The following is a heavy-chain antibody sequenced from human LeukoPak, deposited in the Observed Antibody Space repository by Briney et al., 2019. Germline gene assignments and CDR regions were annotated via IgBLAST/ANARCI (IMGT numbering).Heavy chain of an antibody. V-gene: IGHV3-72*01. CDR1: GXNFSDRD. J-gene: IGHJ6*02. CDR2: SRNKAKSHTT. D-gene: IGHD5-18*01. Sequence: GGSLRLSCAASGXNFSDRDMDWVRQAPGKGLEWVGRSRNKAKSHTTEYAASVKGRFTISRDNSNNSVWLQMNSLKTEDTAVYYCALWSYYYYGLDVWGQGTTVTVSS. CDR3: ALWSYYYYGLDV.